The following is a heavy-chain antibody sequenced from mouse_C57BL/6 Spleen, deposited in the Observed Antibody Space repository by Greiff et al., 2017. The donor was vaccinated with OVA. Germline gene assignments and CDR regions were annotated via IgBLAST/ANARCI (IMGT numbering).Heavy chain of an antibody. Sequence: VQLQQSGPELVKPGASVKISCKASGYSFTDYNMNWVKQSNGKSLEWIGVINPNYGTTSYNQKFKGKATLTVDQSSSTAYMQLNSLTSEDSAVYYCARKGLITTVVATSYWYFDVWGTGTTVTVSS. CDR3: ARKGLITTVVATSYWYFDV. D-gene: IGHD1-1*01. V-gene: IGHV1-39*01. J-gene: IGHJ1*03. CDR1: GYSFTDYN. CDR2: INPNYGTT.